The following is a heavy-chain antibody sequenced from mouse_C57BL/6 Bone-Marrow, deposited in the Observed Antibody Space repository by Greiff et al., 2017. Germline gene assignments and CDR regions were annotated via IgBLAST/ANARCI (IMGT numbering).Heavy chain of an antibody. CDR1: GYSFTGYF. V-gene: IGHV1-20*01. Sequence: VQLQQSGPELVKPGDSVKISCKASGYSFTGYFMNWVMQSHGKSLEWIGRINPYNGDTFYNQKFKGKATLTVDKSSSTAHMELRSLTSEDSAVYYCARVATDYYDMDYWGQGTSVTVSS. J-gene: IGHJ4*01. CDR3: ARVATDYYDMDY. CDR2: INPYNGDT.